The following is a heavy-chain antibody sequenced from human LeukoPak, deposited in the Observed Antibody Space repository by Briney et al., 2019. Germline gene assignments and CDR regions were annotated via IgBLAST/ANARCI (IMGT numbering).Heavy chain of an antibody. CDR1: GYSFTSGFS. D-gene: IGHD3-16*01. CDR3: AREGAVPGIDP. CDR2: ISHSGST. J-gene: IGHJ5*02. V-gene: IGHV4-38-2*02. Sequence: SETLSLTCAVSGYSFTSGFSWGWIRQPPGKGLEWIGTISHSGSTDYKSTLESRLTISMDTSKNKFSLRLTSVTAADTAVYYCAREGAVPGIDPWGQGTLVTVSS.